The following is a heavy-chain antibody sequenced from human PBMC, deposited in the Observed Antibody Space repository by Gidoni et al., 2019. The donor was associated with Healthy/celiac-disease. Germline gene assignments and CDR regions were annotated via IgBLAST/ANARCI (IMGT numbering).Heavy chain of an antibody. CDR2: ISSTGRYI. CDR3: ARGLTAAPEFFDY. Sequence: EVQLVESGGGLVKPGGSLRLSCAASGFTFSSYSMNWVRQAPGKGLEWVSSISSTGRYIYYADSLKGRFTISRDNAKNSLFLQMNSLRAEDTAVYPCARGLTAAPEFFDYWGQGTLVTVSS. V-gene: IGHV3-21*01. CDR1: GFTFSSYS. J-gene: IGHJ4*02. D-gene: IGHD6-13*01.